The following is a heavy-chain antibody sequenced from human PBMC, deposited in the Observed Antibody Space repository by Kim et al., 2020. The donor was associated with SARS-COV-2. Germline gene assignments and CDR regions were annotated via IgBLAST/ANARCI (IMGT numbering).Heavy chain of an antibody. J-gene: IGHJ4*02. D-gene: IGHD6-19*01. CDR2: IYANGRSV. V-gene: IGHV3-23*01. Sequence: GGSLRLSCAASGFTFSGFSMSWVRQAPGRGLEWVSSIYANGRSVFYADSVKGRFTTSRDSSRETLYLQMNSLRVEDTAIYYCAKDYTPDTGWDFDYWGRGTLVTVSS. CDR1: GFTFSGFS. CDR3: AKDYTPDTGWDFDY.